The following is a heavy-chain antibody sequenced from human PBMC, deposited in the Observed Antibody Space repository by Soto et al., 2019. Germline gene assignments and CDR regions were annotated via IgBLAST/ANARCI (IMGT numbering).Heavy chain of an antibody. J-gene: IGHJ4*02. CDR1: GFTFSSYS. Sequence: EVQLVESGGGLVKPGGSLRLSCAASGFTFSSYSMNWVRQAPGKGLEWVSSISSSGSTIYYADSVKGRFTMSRDNAKNSLYLQMSSLRAEDTAVYYCARGVLWFGELSNTHFDYWGQGTLVTVSS. CDR3: ARGVLWFGELSNTHFDY. D-gene: IGHD3-10*01. V-gene: IGHV3-21*04. CDR2: ISSSGSTI.